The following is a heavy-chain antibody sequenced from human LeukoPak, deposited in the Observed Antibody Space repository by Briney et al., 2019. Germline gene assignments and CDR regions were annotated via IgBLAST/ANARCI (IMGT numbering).Heavy chain of an antibody. V-gene: IGHV3-21*01. Sequence: GGSLRLSCAASGFTFSSYSMNWVRQAPGKGLEWVSSISSSSSYIYYADSVKGRFTISRDNAKNSLYLQMNSLRAEDTAVYYCARELTIFGVALYYYYMDVWGKGTTVTVSS. D-gene: IGHD3-3*01. CDR3: ARELTIFGVALYYYYMDV. CDR1: GFTFSSYS. CDR2: ISSSSSYI. J-gene: IGHJ6*03.